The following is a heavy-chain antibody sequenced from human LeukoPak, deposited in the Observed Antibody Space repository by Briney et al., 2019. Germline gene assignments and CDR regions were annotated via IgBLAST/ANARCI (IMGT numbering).Heavy chain of an antibody. D-gene: IGHD1-26*01. J-gene: IGHJ4*02. Sequence: SVKVSCKASGGTFSSYAISWVRQAPGQGLEWMGGIIPIFGTANYAQKFQGRVTITADESTSTAYMELGSLRSEDTAVYYCARQWELPNYYFDYWGQGTLVTVSS. V-gene: IGHV1-69*13. CDR1: GGTFSSYA. CDR3: ARQWELPNYYFDY. CDR2: IIPIFGTA.